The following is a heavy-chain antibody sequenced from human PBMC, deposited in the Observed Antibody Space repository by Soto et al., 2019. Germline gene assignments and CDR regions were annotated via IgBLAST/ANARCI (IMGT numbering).Heavy chain of an antibody. CDR3: ARDQRVNSGSDSSWWLDP. J-gene: IGHJ5*02. D-gene: IGHD2-21*01. Sequence: ASVKVSCKASGFIFTNYWMHWVRQAPGQGLEWMGVINPNGRSTTYAQKFQGRFTMTRDTSTTTLYMELSSLKAEDTAVYYCARDQRVNSGSDSSWWLDPWGEGILVP. V-gene: IGHV1-46*01. CDR2: INPNGRST. CDR1: GFIFTNYW.